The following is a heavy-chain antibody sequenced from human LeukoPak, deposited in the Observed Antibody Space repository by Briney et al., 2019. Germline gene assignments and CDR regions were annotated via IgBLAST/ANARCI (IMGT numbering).Heavy chain of an antibody. CDR1: GDSIITSTSY. Sequence: SVTLSLTCTVFGDSIITSTSYWGWIRQPPGRRPEWIGSIYYTGTTYYNPSLKSRVTISVDTSKNQFSLKLQSVTATDTAVYYCARHGFYYASGPQFDYWGRGTLVTVSS. V-gene: IGHV4-39*01. J-gene: IGHJ4*02. CDR3: ARHGFYYASGPQFDY. D-gene: IGHD3-10*01. CDR2: IYYTGTT.